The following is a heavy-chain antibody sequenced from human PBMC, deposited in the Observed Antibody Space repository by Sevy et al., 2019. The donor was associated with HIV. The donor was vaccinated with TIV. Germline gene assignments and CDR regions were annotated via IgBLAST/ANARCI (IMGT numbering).Heavy chain of an antibody. Sequence: GGSLRLSCAASGFTFSSYAMHWVRQAPGKGLEWVAVISYDGSNKYYADSVKGRFTISRDNSKNTLYLQMNSLRAEDTAVYYCAKSPSHGYGDCFDYWGQGTLVTVSS. J-gene: IGHJ4*02. CDR3: AKSPSHGYGDCFDY. V-gene: IGHV3-30-3*02. D-gene: IGHD4-17*01. CDR1: GFTFSSYA. CDR2: ISYDGSNK.